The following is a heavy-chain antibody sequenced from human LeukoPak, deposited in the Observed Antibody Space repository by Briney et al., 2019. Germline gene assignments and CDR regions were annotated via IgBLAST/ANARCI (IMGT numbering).Heavy chain of an antibody. D-gene: IGHD2-2*01. J-gene: IGHJ4*02. V-gene: IGHV4-31*03. CDR2: IWNSGNS. Sequence: SETLSLTCTVSAGFINSGGYFRTWVRQHPGEGLEWIGYIWNSGNSYYNPSLSSRVIISADSSKSTFSLKLSSVTAADTAVYYCARYHCGSTYCPGVDFYGQGTLVTVSS. CDR3: ARYHCGSTYCPGVDF. CDR1: AGFINSGGYF.